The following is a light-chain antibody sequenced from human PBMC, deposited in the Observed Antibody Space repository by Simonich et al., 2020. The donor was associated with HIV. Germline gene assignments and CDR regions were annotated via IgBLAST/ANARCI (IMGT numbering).Light chain of an antibody. CDR2: AAS. V-gene: IGKV1D-8*02. Sequence: ATWMTQSPSLLSASTGDRVTISCRISQGISSYLAWYQQKPGKAPELLIYAASPLQSGVPSRFSGSGSGTDFTLTISCLQSEDFATYSCQQYYSFPRTFGQGTKVEIK. J-gene: IGKJ1*01. CDR1: QGISSY. CDR3: QQYYSFPRT.